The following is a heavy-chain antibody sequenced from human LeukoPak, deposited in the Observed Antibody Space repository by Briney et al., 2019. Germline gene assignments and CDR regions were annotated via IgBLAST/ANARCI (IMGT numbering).Heavy chain of an antibody. D-gene: IGHD3-10*01. V-gene: IGHV3-30*18. J-gene: IGHJ4*02. CDR2: ISYDGSNK. CDR3: AKGGAMVRGVIDY. Sequence: SCKASGGTFSSYGMHWVRQAPGKGLEWVAVISYDGSNKYYADSVKGRFTISRDNSKNTLYLQMNSLRAEDTAVYYCAKGGAMVRGVIDYWGQGTLVTVSS. CDR1: GGTFSSYG.